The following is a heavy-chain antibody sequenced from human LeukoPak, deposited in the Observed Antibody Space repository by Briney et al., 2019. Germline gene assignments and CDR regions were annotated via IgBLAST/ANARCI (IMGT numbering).Heavy chain of an antibody. Sequence: SETLSLTCTVSGGSINSYYWSWIRQPPGKGLEWIGYIYYSWSTNYNPSLKSRVTISVDTSKNQFSLQLSSVTAADTAVYSCARHERGYDSQFDYWGQGTLVTVSS. CDR1: GGSINSYY. J-gene: IGHJ4*02. V-gene: IGHV4-59*08. CDR2: IYYSWST. CDR3: ARHERGYDSQFDY. D-gene: IGHD5-12*01.